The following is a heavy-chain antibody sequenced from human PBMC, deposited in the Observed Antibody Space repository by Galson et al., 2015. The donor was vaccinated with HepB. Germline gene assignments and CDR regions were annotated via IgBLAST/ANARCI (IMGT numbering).Heavy chain of an antibody. V-gene: IGHV6-1*01. CDR2: TYYRSKWYN. CDR1: GDSISSNSAA. J-gene: IGHJ3*02. Sequence: CAISGDSISSNSAAWSWIRKSPSRGLEWLGRTYYRSKWYNDYAVSVKSRITINPDTSKNQSSLQLNSVTPEDTAVYSCARDWGPSAFDIWGQGTVVTVS. CDR3: ARDWGPSAFDI. D-gene: IGHD3-16*01.